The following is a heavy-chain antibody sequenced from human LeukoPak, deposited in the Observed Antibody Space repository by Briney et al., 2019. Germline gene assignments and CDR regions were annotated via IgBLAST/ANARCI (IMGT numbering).Heavy chain of an antibody. CDR1: GFTFRSNS. CDR3: ARAIPNYYDSSGYYYTGGFDY. V-gene: IGHV3-21*01. J-gene: IGHJ4*02. Sequence: GGSLRLSCAAPGFTFRSNSMNWVRQAPGKGLEWVSSISSSSSYIYYADSVKGRFTNSRDKAKNSLYLQMNSLRAEDTAVYYCARAIPNYYDSSGYYYTGGFDYWGQGTLVTVSS. CDR2: ISSSSSYI. D-gene: IGHD3-22*01.